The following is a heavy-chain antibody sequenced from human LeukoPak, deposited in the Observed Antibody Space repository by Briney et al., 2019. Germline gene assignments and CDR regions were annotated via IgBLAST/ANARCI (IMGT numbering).Heavy chain of an antibody. Sequence: SETLSLTCTVSGGSISSSSYYWGWIRQPPGKGLERIGSIYYSGSTFYNPSLKSRVTISVDTSKNQFSLKLSSVTAADTAVYYCASRSSSWYLGGFDYWGQGTLVTVSS. CDR2: IYYSGST. D-gene: IGHD6-13*01. CDR1: GGSISSSSYY. CDR3: ASRSSSWYLGGFDY. J-gene: IGHJ4*02. V-gene: IGHV4-39*01.